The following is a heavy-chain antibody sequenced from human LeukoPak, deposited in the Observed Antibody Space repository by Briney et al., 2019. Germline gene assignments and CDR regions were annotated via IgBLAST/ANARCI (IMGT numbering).Heavy chain of an antibody. Sequence: HGESLKISCKGSGYSFTSYWIGWVRQMPGKGLEWMGIIYPGDSDTRYSPSFQGQVTISADKSISTAYLQWSSLKASDTAMYYCARLGGGNSYDNWFDPWGQGTLVTVSS. V-gene: IGHV5-51*01. J-gene: IGHJ5*02. D-gene: IGHD4-23*01. CDR1: GYSFTSYW. CDR2: IYPGDSDT. CDR3: ARLGGGNSYDNWFDP.